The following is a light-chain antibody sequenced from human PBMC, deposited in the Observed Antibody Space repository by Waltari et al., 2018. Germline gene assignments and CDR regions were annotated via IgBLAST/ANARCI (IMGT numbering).Light chain of an antibody. Sequence: DIQLTQSPSFLSASVGDRVTITGRASQGISSYLAWYQQKPGKAPKLLIYAASTLQSGVPSRFSGCGSGTEFTLTISSLQPEDFATYYCQQLNSYSWTFGQGTKVEIK. CDR2: AAS. CDR3: QQLNSYSWT. CDR1: QGISSY. J-gene: IGKJ1*01. V-gene: IGKV1-9*01.